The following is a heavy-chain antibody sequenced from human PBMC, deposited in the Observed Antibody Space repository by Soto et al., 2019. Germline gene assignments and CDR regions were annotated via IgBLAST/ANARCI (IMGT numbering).Heavy chain of an antibody. CDR2: ISSSGSTI. V-gene: IGHV3-11*01. J-gene: IGHJ6*02. Sequence: GSLRLSCAASGFTFSDYYMSWIRQAPGKGLEWVSYISSSGSTIYYADSVKGRFTISRDNAKNSLYLQMNSLRAEDTAVYYCARAHCSSTSCYYYYYYGMDVWGQGTTVTVSS. CDR1: GFTFSDYY. CDR3: ARAHCSSTSCYYYYYYGMDV. D-gene: IGHD2-2*01.